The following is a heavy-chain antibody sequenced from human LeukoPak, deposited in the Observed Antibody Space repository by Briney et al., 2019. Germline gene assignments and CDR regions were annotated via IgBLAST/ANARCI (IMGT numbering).Heavy chain of an antibody. CDR2: IYYSGST. J-gene: IGHJ5*02. CDR1: GGSISSYY. V-gene: IGHV4-59*12. D-gene: IGHD2-2*01. CDR3: ARLRGYCSSTSCHLIGWFDP. Sequence: SETLSLTCTVSGGSISSYYWSWIRQPPGKGLEWIGYIYYSGSTNYNPSLKSRVTISVDTSKNQFSLKLSSVTAADTAVYYCARLRGYCSSTSCHLIGWFDPWGQGTLVTVSS.